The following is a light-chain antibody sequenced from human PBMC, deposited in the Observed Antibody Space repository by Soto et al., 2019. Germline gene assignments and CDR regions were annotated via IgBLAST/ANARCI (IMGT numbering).Light chain of an antibody. V-gene: IGKV1-27*01. J-gene: IGKJ1*01. CDR1: QGISNF. CDR2: AAS. CDR3: QKYNSAPWT. Sequence: DIQMTQSPSSLSASVGDRVAITCRASQGISNFLAWYQHKPGKLPNLLLYAASTLQSGVPSRFSGSGSGTDFTLTISSLQPEDVATYYCQKYNSAPWTFGQGTKVEIK.